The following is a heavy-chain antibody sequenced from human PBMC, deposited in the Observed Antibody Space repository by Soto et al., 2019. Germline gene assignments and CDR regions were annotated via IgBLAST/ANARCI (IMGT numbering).Heavy chain of an antibody. CDR2: IKSKSDGGTR. V-gene: IGHV3-15*01. CDR3: TTSGIDDYGDYFDY. CDR1: GVTFRNVW. J-gene: IGHJ4*02. D-gene: IGHD4-17*01. Sequence: GGSLRLSCAASGVTFRNVWMNWIRQAPGKGLEWVGRIKSKSDGGTRDYAAAVKGRFTISRDDSKNTLYLQMNSLKIEDTAVYYCTTSGIDDYGDYFDYWGQGTLVTVSS.